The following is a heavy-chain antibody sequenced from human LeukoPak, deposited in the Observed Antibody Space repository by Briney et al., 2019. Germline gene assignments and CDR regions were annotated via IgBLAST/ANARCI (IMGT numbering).Heavy chain of an antibody. CDR2: INHSGST. V-gene: IGHV4-61*08. CDR1: GGSISSGGYY. CDR3: ARGGYYYDY. Sequence: SETLSLTCTVSGGSISSGGYYWSWIRQPPGKGLEWIGEINHSGSTNYNPSLKSRVTISVDTSKNQFSLKLSSVTAADTAVYYCARGGYYYDYWGQGTLVTVSS. J-gene: IGHJ4*02. D-gene: IGHD3-22*01.